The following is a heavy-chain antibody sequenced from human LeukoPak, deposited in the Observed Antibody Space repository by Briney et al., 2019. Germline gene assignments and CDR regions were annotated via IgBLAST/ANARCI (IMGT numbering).Heavy chain of an antibody. CDR2: ITSSGAYI. Sequence: GGSLRLSCAASGFTFNNYNMNWVRQAPGKALEWVSSITSSGAYIFYADSVKGRFTISRDNAKDSLYLQMNSLRAEDTAVYYCAKDRYSSTPYYFDYWGQGTLVTVSS. J-gene: IGHJ4*02. V-gene: IGHV3-21*01. CDR1: GFTFNNYN. CDR3: AKDRYSSTPYYFDY. D-gene: IGHD6-13*01.